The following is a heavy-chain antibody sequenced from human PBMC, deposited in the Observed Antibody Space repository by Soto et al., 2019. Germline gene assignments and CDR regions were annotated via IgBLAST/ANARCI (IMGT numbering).Heavy chain of an antibody. CDR1: GFTFSSYA. J-gene: IGHJ5*02. Sequence: EVQLLESGGGLVQPGGSLRLSCAASGFTFSSYAMSWVRQAPGKGLEWVSAISGSGGSTYYADSVKGRFTISRDNSKNTLYLQMNSLSAADTAVYYYAQPLKEYQLPEYNWFDPWGQGTLVTVSS. CDR2: ISGSGGST. D-gene: IGHD2-2*01. CDR3: AQPLKEYQLPEYNWFDP. V-gene: IGHV3-23*01.